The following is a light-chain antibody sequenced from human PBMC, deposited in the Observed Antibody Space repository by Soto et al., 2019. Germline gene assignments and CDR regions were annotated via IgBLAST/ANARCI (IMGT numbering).Light chain of an antibody. V-gene: IGKV3-11*01. J-gene: IGKJ4*01. CDR1: QSVSTN. CDR3: QQRNNWPLT. CDR2: DAS. Sequence: EILLTQSPATLSLSPGERATLSCRASQSVSTNLAWYRQTPGQAPRLLIYDASNRATGIPARFSGSGSGTDFTLTISSLEPEDFEIYYCQQRNNWPLTFGGGTNVEIK.